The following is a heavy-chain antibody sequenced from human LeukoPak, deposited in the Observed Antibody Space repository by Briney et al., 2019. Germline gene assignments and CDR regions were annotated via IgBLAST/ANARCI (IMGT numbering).Heavy chain of an antibody. V-gene: IGHV4-31*03. D-gene: IGHD3-22*01. CDR1: GGSISRGDYY. CDR2: IYHSGSS. J-gene: IGHJ4*02. Sequence: PSETLSLTCTVSGGSISRGDYYWSWIRQRSGKGLEWIGFIYHSGSSYYNPSLKSRVTMSVDTSKNQFSLKLSSMTAADTAVYYCASENYSRGYYLIDCWGQGTLVTVSS. CDR3: ASENYSRGYYLIDC.